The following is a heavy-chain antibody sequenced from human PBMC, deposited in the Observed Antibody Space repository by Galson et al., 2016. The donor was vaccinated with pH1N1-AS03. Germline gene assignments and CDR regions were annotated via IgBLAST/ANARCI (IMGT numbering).Heavy chain of an antibody. CDR1: GYTLTELS. CDR2: FDPEDGEA. Sequence: QSGAEVKKPGESLRISCKVSGYTLTELSMHWVRQGPGKGLEWMGGFDPEDGEAIYAQKFQGRVTLTVDTSTDTAYMEVSRLKSEDTAVYYCATGLSVAGTPYEYYGVDVWGQGTPVIVSS. CDR3: ATGLSVAGTPYEYYGVDV. D-gene: IGHD6-19*01. V-gene: IGHV1-24*01. J-gene: IGHJ6*02.